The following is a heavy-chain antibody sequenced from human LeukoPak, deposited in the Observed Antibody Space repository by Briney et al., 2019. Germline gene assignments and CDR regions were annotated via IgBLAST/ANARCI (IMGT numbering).Heavy chain of an antibody. D-gene: IGHD3-22*01. V-gene: IGHV3-23*01. CDR2: ISGRGGST. Sequence: GRSLRLSCAASGFTFSSYDMSWVRQAPGKGLEWVAFISGRGGSTYYADSVKGRFSIYRDNSGNTLYLQMNSLRVEDTAVYYCAKTPDYDSSGFLEYWGQGTLVSVSS. J-gene: IGHJ4*02. CDR3: AKTPDYDSSGFLEY. CDR1: GFTFSSYD.